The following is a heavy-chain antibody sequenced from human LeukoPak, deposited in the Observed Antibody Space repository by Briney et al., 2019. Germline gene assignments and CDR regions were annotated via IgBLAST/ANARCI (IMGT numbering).Heavy chain of an antibody. V-gene: IGHV3-23*01. Sequence: GGSLRLSCAGSGSIFSSYAVSWVRQAPGKGLEWVSVIGGSGADTFYAESVKGRFIISRDNSKNKVYLQLNSLRAEDTAVYYCAKDSPGYASSWYEDNWGQGTLVTVAS. D-gene: IGHD6-13*01. CDR2: IGGSGADT. J-gene: IGHJ4*02. CDR1: GSIFSSYA. CDR3: AKDSPGYASSWYEDN.